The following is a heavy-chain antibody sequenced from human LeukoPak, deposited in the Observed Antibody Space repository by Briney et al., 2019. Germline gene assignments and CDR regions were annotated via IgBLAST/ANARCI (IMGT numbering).Heavy chain of an antibody. V-gene: IGHV3-53*01. CDR1: GSTVSSNY. CDR2: IYAGGST. Sequence: PGGSLRLSCAVSGSTVSSNYMSWVRQAPGKGLEWVSVIYAGGSTFYADSVRGRFTISRDNSKNTLFLQMNSLRAEDTAVYYYARAPAIYASGSYFNVWGQGTLVTVSS. CDR3: ARAPAIYASGSYFNV. J-gene: IGHJ4*02. D-gene: IGHD3-10*01.